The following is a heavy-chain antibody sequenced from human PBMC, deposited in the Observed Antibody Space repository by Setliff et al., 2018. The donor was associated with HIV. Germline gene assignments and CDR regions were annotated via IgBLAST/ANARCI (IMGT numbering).Heavy chain of an antibody. CDR1: GFIFRSFA. CDR2: ISGSGTNT. D-gene: IGHD3-10*01. J-gene: IGHJ5*02. CDR3: AKSGTYGSGSSYEYNWLDP. Sequence: PGGSLRLSCAASGFIFRSFAMNWVRQAPGKGLEWVSIISGSGTNTHYADSVKGRFTIYRDDSNNVVHLQMNRLRAEDTAVYYCAKSGTYGSGSSYEYNWLDPWGQGTLVTVSS. V-gene: IGHV3-23*01.